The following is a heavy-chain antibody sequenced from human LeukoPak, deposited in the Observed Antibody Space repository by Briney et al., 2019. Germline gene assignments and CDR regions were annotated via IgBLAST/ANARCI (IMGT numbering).Heavy chain of an antibody. D-gene: IGHD1-1*01. Sequence: SETLSLTCTVSGGSISSGSDYGSWIRQPAGKGLEWIGRIYTSGSTNYNPSLKSRVPTSVDTSKNQFSLKLTSVTAADTAVYYCARDNWNDPNWFDPWGQGTLVTVSS. CDR1: GGSISSGSDY. J-gene: IGHJ5*02. CDR3: ARDNWNDPNWFDP. CDR2: IYTSGST. V-gene: IGHV4-61*02.